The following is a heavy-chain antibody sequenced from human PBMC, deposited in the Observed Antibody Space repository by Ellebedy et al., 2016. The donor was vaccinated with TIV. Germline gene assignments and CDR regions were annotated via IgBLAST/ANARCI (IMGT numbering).Heavy chain of an antibody. V-gene: IGHV4-31*03. CDR2: IYSSGTT. D-gene: IGHD3-10*01. Sequence: MPSETLSLTCTVSGGSISSGDWYWSWIRQHPGNGLECIGYIYSSGTTHFNPSLKSRLSISVDTSTNLFSLRLTSVTAADTAVYYCARDEGGSGSLSYWGQGSLVTVSS. CDR1: GGSISSGDWY. J-gene: IGHJ4*02. CDR3: ARDEGGSGSLSY.